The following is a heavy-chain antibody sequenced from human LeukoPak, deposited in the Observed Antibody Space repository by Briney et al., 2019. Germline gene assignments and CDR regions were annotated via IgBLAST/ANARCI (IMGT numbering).Heavy chain of an antibody. J-gene: IGHJ4*03. V-gene: IGHV5-51*01. CDR1: EYPFTSYS. CDR2: IYPDDSDT. Sequence: GDPLNFPCKGSEYPFTSYSSGWFGQIPGKDLNGMGIIYPDDSDTTYSPSCQGQLNISSHKIISTAYLQWRSLTAPDTAMYYCARLTMASDYWGPGTLVTVSS. D-gene: IGHD3-10*01. CDR3: ARLTMASDY.